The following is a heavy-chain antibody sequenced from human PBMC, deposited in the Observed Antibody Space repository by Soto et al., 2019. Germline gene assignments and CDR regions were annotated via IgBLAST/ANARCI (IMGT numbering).Heavy chain of an antibody. J-gene: IGHJ4*02. CDR1: GGSFSGYY. CDR2: INHSGST. CDR3: AVLGGSTSPFDY. D-gene: IGHD3-16*01. Sequence: SETLSLTCAVYGGSFSGYYWSWIRQPPGKGLEWIGEINHSGSTNYNPSLKSRVTISVDTSKNQFSLKLSSVTAADTAVYYCAVLGGSTSPFDYWGQGTLVTVSS. V-gene: IGHV4-34*01.